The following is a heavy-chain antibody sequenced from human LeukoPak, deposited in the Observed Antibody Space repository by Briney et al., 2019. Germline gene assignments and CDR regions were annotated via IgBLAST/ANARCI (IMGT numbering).Heavy chain of an antibody. D-gene: IGHD3-16*01. J-gene: IGHJ5*02. CDR2: IYYSGST. CDR3: ARDGGGVIDL. V-gene: IGHV4-59*01. Sequence: PSETLSLTCTVSGGSISSYYWSWIRQPPGKGLEWIGYIYYSGSTNYNPSLKSRVTISVDTSKNQFSLKLSSVTAADTAVYYCARDGGGVIDLWGQGTLVTVSS. CDR1: GGSISSYY.